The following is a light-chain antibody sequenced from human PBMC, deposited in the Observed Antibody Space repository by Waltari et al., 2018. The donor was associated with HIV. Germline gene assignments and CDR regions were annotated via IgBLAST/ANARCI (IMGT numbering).Light chain of an antibody. J-gene: IGLJ1*01. V-gene: IGLV1-44*01. CDR2: SNK. CDR1: RSTIGSNP. CDR3: AAWDDSLNGYL. Sequence: QSVLTQPPSASGPPGQRVAIPCSGSRSTIGSNPVNWYQQLPGTAPKLLIYSNKQRPSGVPDRFSGSKSGTAASRAISGLQSEDEADYYCAAWDDSLNGYLFGTGTKVTVL.